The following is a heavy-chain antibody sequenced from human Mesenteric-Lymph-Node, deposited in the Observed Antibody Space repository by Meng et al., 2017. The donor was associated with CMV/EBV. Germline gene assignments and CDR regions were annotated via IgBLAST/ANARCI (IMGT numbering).Heavy chain of an antibody. CDR1: GFTFDDYA. V-gene: IGHV3-20*04. CDR3: ARVSEYSSSSIYYYYYYGMDV. CDR2: INWNGGST. D-gene: IGHD6-6*01. Sequence: GGSLRLSCAASGFTFDDYAMHWVRQAPGKGLEWVSGINWNGGSTGYADSVKGRFTISRDNAKNSLYLQMNSLRAEDTALYYCARVSEYSSSSIYYYYYYGMDVWGQGTTVTVSS. J-gene: IGHJ6*02.